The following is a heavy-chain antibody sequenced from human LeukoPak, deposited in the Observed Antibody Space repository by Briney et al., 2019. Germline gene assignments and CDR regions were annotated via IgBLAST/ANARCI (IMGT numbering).Heavy chain of an antibody. J-gene: IGHJ4*02. CDR1: GGSISSSY. D-gene: IGHD3-10*01. CDR2: IYNTGST. V-gene: IGHV4-59*08. Sequence: PSETLSLTCTVSGGSISSSYWIWIRQPPGKGLEWIGYIYNTGSTNYNPSLKSRVTISIDTSKNQFSLKLNSVTATDTAVYYCARHYGPWGQGTLVTVSS. CDR3: ARHYGP.